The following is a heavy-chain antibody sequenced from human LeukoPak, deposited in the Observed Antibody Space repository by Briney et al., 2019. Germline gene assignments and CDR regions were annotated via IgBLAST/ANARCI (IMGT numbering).Heavy chain of an antibody. D-gene: IGHD6-13*01. V-gene: IGHV4-59*08. Sequence: SETLSLTCTVSGGSISSYYWSWIRQPPGKGLEWIGYIYYSGNTNYNPSLKSRVTISVDTSKNQFSLKLSSVTAADTAVYYCARHVAEAYSIFIARGQQLVGWYFDLWGRGTLVTVSS. CDR1: GGSISSYY. CDR2: IYYSGNT. J-gene: IGHJ2*01. CDR3: ARHVAEAYSIFIARGQQLVGWYFDL.